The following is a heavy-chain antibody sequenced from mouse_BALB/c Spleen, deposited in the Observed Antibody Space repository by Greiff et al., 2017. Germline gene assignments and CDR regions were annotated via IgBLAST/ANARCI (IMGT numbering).Heavy chain of an antibody. D-gene: IGHD1-2*01. CDR3: ARRRTTATSAMDY. CDR1: GDSITSGY. Sequence: EVQLVESGPSLVKPAQTLSLTCSVTGDSITSGYWNWIRKFPGNKLEYMGYISYSGSTYYNPSLKSRISITRDTSKNQYYLQLNSVTTEDTATYYCARRRTTATSAMDYWGQGTSVTVSS. V-gene: IGHV3-8*02. CDR2: ISYSGST. J-gene: IGHJ4*01.